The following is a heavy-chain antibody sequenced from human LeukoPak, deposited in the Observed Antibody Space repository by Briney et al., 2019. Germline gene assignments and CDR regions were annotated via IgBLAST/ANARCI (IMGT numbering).Heavy chain of an antibody. CDR2: INHSGST. J-gene: IGHJ5*02. D-gene: IGHD3-10*01. Sequence: SETLSLTCAVYGGSFSGYYWSWIRQPPGKGLEWIEEINHSGSTNYNPSLKSRVTISVDTSKNQFSLKLMSVTAADTAVYYCARDSGTTGEVKFDPWGQGTLVTVSS. CDR1: GGSFSGYY. V-gene: IGHV4-34*01. CDR3: ARDSGTTGEVKFDP.